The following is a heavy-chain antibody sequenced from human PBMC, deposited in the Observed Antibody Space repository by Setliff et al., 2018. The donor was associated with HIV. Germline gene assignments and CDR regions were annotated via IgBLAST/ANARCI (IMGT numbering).Heavy chain of an antibody. J-gene: IGHJ6*03. CDR3: AKRRVCNTSCYIVDYMDV. CDR2: LSGSGGST. V-gene: IGHV3-23*01. Sequence: PGGSLRLSCAASELTFGNYAMTWVRQAPGKGLEWVSSLSGSGGSTYYADSVKGRFTISRDNSKNTLYLRMNSLRAEDTAIYYCAKRRVCNTSCYIVDYMDVWGKGTTVTVSS. D-gene: IGHD2-21*01. CDR1: ELTFGNYA.